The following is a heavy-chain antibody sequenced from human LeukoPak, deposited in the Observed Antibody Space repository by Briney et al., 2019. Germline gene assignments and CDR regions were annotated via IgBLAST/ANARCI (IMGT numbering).Heavy chain of an antibody. CDR2: IDPSDSYT. CDR3: ARQPALSFDY. J-gene: IGHJ4*02. Sequence: GESLKISCQGSGXSSTTYWISWVRQMSGKGLEWMGTIDPSDSYTKYSPTFQGHVTISADKSISTAYLQWSSLKASDTAVYYCARQPALSFDYWGQGTLVTVSS. V-gene: IGHV5-10-1*01. CDR1: GXSSTTYW. D-gene: IGHD1-14*01.